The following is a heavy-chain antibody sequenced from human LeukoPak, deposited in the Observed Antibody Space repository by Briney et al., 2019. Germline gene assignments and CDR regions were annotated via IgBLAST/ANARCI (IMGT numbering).Heavy chain of an antibody. CDR2: ISSSGSTI. J-gene: IGHJ6*04. Sequence: GGSLRLSCAASGFTFSSYAMSWVRQAPGKGLEWVSYISSSGSTIYYADSVKGRFTISRDNAKNSLYLQMNSLRAEDTAVYYCARDPVRYFDWLHGDYGMDVWGKGTTVTVSS. CDR3: ARDPVRYFDWLHGDYGMDV. D-gene: IGHD3-9*01. V-gene: IGHV3-48*03. CDR1: GFTFSSYA.